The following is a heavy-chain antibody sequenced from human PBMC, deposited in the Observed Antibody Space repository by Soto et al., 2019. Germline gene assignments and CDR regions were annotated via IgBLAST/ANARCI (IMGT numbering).Heavy chain of an antibody. Sequence: LRLSCAASGFTFSSYGMHWVRQAPGKGLEWVAVISYDGSNKYYADSVKGRFTISRDNSKNTLYLQMNSLRAEDTAVYYCAKDRLEGDLYYYGMDVWGQGTTVTVYS. D-gene: IGHD1-1*01. J-gene: IGHJ6*02. CDR2: ISYDGSNK. CDR3: AKDRLEGDLYYYGMDV. CDR1: GFTFSSYG. V-gene: IGHV3-30*18.